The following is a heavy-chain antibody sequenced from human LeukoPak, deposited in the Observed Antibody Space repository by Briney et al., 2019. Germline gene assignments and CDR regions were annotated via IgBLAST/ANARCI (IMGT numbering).Heavy chain of an antibody. J-gene: IGHJ4*02. CDR3: VIAVSFSSGWPYYLDF. CDR2: ISGSGSYT. D-gene: IGHD6-19*01. V-gene: IGHV3-11*03. Sequence: PGGSLRLSCVASGFTFSANYMSCVRQAPGKGLEWVSYISGSGSYTNYADSVKGRFTISRDNAKNSLYLQMISLRAEETAVYYCVIAVSFSSGWPYYLDFWGQGALVTVSS. CDR1: GFTFSANY.